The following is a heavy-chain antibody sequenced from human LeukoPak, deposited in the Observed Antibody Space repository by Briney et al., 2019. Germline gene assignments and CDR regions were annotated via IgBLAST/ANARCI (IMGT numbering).Heavy chain of an antibody. D-gene: IGHD5-12*01. CDR1: GYTFTSYG. CDR3: ARNPLPLYSGYDYLFDY. CDR2: ISAYNGNT. V-gene: IGHV1-18*04. Sequence: ASVKVSCKASGYTFTSYGISWVRQAPGQGLEWMGWISAYNGNTNYAQKLQGRVTMITDTSTSTAYMELRSLRSDDTAVYYCARNPLPLYSGYDYLFDYWGQGTLVTVSS. J-gene: IGHJ4*02.